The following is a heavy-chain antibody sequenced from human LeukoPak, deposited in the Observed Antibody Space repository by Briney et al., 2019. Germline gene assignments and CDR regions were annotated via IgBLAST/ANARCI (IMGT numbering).Heavy chain of an antibody. CDR3: VRISTAVAGADY. V-gene: IGHV3-7*01. CDR2: IKQDGSER. J-gene: IGHJ4*02. CDR1: GFSFSNSW. Sequence: GGSLRLSCAASGFSFSNSWMSWVRQAPGKGLEWVANIKQDGSERYYVDSVKGRFTISRDNTKNSLYLQMDSLRAEDTVEYYCVRISTAVAGADYWGQGTLVTVSS. D-gene: IGHD6-19*01.